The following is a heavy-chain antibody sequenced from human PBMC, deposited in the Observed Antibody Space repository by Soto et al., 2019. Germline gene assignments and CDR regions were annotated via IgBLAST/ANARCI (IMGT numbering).Heavy chain of an antibody. CDR2: ISSSSSTI. D-gene: IGHD3-9*01. CDR1: GFTFSSYS. J-gene: IGHJ6*02. V-gene: IGHV3-48*02. Sequence: GGALRLSCAASGFTFSSYSMNWVRQAPGKGLEWVSYISSSSSTIYYADSVKGRFTISRDNAKNSLYLQMNSLRDEDTAVYYCARDRLGNDILTGYFVYYYYGMDVWGQGTTVTVSS. CDR3: ARDRLGNDILTGYFVYYYYGMDV.